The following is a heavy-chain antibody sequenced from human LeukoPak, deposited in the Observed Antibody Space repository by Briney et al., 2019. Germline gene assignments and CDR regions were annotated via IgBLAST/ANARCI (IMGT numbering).Heavy chain of an antibody. CDR2: IYSGGST. D-gene: IGHD6-19*01. CDR1: GFTFSSNY. CDR3: ARERRAGIFDY. J-gene: IGHJ4*02. Sequence: PGGSLRLSCAASGFTFSSNYMSWVRQAPGKGLEWVSVIYSGGSTYYADSVKGRFTISRDNSKNTLYLQMNSLRAKDTAVYYCARERRAGIFDYWGQGTLVTVPS. V-gene: IGHV3-53*01.